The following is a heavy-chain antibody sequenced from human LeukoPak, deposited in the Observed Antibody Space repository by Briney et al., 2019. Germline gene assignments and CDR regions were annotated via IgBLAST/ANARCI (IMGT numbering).Heavy chain of an antibody. CDR3: ARDLAYGDYAWFDP. CDR1: GFTFSSYA. Sequence: GGSLRLSCAASGFTFSSYAMHWVRQAPGKGLEWVAVISYDGSNKYYADSVKGRFTISRDNSKNTLYLQMNSLRAEDTAVYYCARDLAYGDYAWFDPWGQGTLVTVSS. J-gene: IGHJ5*02. V-gene: IGHV3-30-3*01. D-gene: IGHD4-17*01. CDR2: ISYDGSNK.